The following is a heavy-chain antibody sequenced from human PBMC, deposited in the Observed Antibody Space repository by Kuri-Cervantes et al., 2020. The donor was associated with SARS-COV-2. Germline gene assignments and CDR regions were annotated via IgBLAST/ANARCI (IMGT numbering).Heavy chain of an antibody. V-gene: IGHV4-30-4*01. D-gene: IGHD5-12*01. CDR1: GGSFSGYY. CDR3: ARAGEGRFYSGYPFDY. Sequence: SETLSLTCAVYGGSFSGYYWSWIRQPPGKGLEWIGCIYYSGSTYYNPSLKSRVTISVDTSKNQFSLKLSSVTAADTAVYYCARAGEGRFYSGYPFDYWGQGTLVTVSS. J-gene: IGHJ4*02. CDR2: IYYSGST.